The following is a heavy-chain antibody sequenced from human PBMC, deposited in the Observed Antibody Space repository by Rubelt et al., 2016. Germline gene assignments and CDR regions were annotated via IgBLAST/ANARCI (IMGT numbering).Heavy chain of an antibody. V-gene: IGHV3-23*01. Sequence: EVQLLESGGGLVQPGGSLRLSCAASGFTFSSYAMSWVRQAPGKGLEWVSAISGSGGSTYYAESVKGRFTISRGNAKNTLYLQMNSLRAEDTAVYYCAKVPIRTVTSTFDYWGQGTLVTVSS. J-gene: IGHJ4*02. CDR1: GFTFSSYA. CDR2: ISGSGGST. D-gene: IGHD4-17*01. CDR3: AKVPIRTVTSTFDY.